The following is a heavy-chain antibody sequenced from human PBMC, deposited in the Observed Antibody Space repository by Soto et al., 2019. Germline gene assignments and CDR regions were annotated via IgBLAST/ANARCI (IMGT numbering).Heavy chain of an antibody. CDR1: GFTFSSYS. V-gene: IGHV3-48*01. Sequence: EVQLVESGGGLVQPGGSLRLSCAASGFTFSSYSMNWVRQAPGKGLEWVSYISSSSSTIYYADSVKGRFTISRDNAKNSLYLQRNSLRAEDTAVYYCARDQGGYYDFWSGYYSPWGQGTLVTVSS. CDR2: ISSSSSTI. D-gene: IGHD3-3*01. J-gene: IGHJ5*02. CDR3: ARDQGGYYDFWSGYYSP.